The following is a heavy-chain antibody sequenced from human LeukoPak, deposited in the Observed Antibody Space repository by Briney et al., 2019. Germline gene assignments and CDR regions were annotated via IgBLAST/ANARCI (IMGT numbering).Heavy chain of an antibody. D-gene: IGHD3-3*01. Sequence: SQTLSLTCTVSGGSISSGGYYWSWIRQPPGKGLEWIGYIYHSGSTYYNPSLKSRVTISVDRSKNQFSLKLSSVTAADTAVYYCASLVRFLEWLPEYWGQGTLVTVSS. CDR1: GGSISSGGYY. J-gene: IGHJ4*02. CDR3: ASLVRFLEWLPEY. CDR2: IYHSGST. V-gene: IGHV4-30-2*01.